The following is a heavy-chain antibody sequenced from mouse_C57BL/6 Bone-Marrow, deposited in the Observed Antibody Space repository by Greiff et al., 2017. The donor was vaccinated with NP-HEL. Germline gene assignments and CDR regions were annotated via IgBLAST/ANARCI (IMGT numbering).Heavy chain of an antibody. V-gene: IGHV1-7*01. CDR1: GYTFTSYW. CDR3: ARYRASTGTRAMDY. CDR2: INPSSGYP. J-gene: IGHJ4*01. D-gene: IGHD4-1*02. Sequence: QVQLKQSGAELAKPGASVKLSCKASGYTFTSYWMHWVKQRPGQGLEWIGYINPSSGYPKYNQTFKDKATLTADKSSSTAYMQLSSLTYEDSAVYYCARYRASTGTRAMDYWGQGTSVTVSS.